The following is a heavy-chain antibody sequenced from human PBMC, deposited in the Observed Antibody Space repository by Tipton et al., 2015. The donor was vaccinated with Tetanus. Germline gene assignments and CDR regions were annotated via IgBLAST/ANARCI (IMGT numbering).Heavy chain of an antibody. CDR2: IHPGESTT. V-gene: IGHV5-51*01. CDR3: SGRRSKSHFFFLVRP. J-gene: IGHJ5*02. CDR1: GYSFSSYY. D-gene: IGHD3-3*02. Sequence: QLVQSGVEVKKPGESLRISCQASGYSFSSYYIAWVRQMPGRGLEWMGFIHPGESTTTYSPSFQGRVTFSADTSINTAYLHWASPANPKPSPFFRSGRRSKSHFFFLVRPRGPGTPVPLSS.